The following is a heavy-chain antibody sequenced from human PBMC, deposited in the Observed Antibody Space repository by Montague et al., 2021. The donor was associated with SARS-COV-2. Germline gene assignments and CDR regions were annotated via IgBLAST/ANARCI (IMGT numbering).Heavy chain of an antibody. V-gene: IGHV4-39*01. CDR3: ARHSGRDTIFGVVIIPDAFDI. CDR2: IYYSGST. CDR1: GSSISSSSYY. J-gene: IGHJ3*02. D-gene: IGHD3-3*01. Sequence: SETLSLTCTVSGSSISSSSYYWGWIRQPPGKGLEWIGSIYYSGSTYYNPSLKSRVTISVDTSKNQFSLKLSSVTAADTAVYDCARHSGRDTIFGVVIIPDAFDIWGQGTMVTVSS.